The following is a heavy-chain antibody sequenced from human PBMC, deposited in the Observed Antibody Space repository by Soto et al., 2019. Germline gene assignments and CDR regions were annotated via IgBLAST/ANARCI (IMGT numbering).Heavy chain of an antibody. J-gene: IGHJ6*02. Sequence: GGSLRLSCAASGFTVSRNYVSWVRQAPGKGLAWVSLSYSGGTTDYADSVKGRFTISRDNSKNTLYLQMNSLRAEDTAVYYCARIIYCSNGVCSPLYGMDVWGQGTTVTVSS. CDR2: SYSGGTT. CDR3: ARIIYCSNGVCSPLYGMDV. V-gene: IGHV3-53*01. CDR1: GFTVSRNY. D-gene: IGHD2-8*01.